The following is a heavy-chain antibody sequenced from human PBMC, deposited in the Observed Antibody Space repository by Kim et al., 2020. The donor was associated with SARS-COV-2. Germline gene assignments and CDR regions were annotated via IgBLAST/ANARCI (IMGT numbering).Heavy chain of an antibody. CDR2: INQRGIT. CDR1: GGSFNDYF. D-gene: IGHD1-26*01. V-gene: IGHV4-34*01. CDR3: ARGKNVGPTWYFAL. J-gene: IGHJ2*01. Sequence: SETLSLTCALYGGSFNDYFSAWIRQPPGKGLEWIAEINQRGITDYNPSLKSRVTISIDTSTKQYSLTLNSLTAADTATSYCARGKNVGPTWYFALWGR.